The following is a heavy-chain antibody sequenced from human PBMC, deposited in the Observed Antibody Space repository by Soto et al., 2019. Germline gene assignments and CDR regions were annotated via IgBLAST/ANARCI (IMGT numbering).Heavy chain of an antibody. Sequence: GGSLRLSCAASGFSLSDYSMNWVRQAPGKGLEWVAFIDLSGTTTYYGESVKGRFTISKDKSKNTLYLQMNSLRAEDTAVYYCAKAYDFWSGYYAGFGYWGQGTLVTVSS. V-gene: IGHV3-23*01. CDR3: AKAYDFWSGYYAGFGY. D-gene: IGHD3-3*01. CDR1: GFSLSDYS. CDR2: IDLSGTTT. J-gene: IGHJ4*02.